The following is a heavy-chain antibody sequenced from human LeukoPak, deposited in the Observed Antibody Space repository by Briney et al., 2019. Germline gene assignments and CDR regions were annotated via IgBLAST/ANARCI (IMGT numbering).Heavy chain of an antibody. CDR1: GFTFSNAW. CDR3: TTEVYYYDSSGYYYFDY. D-gene: IGHD3-22*01. V-gene: IGHV3-15*01. J-gene: IGHJ4*02. Sequence: GGSLRLSCVASGFTFSNAWMSWVRQAPGKGLEWVGRIKSKTDGGTTDYAAPVKGRFTISRDDSKNTLYLQMNSLKTEDTAVYYCTTEVYYYDSSGYYYFDYWGQGTLVTVSS. CDR2: IKSKTDGGTT.